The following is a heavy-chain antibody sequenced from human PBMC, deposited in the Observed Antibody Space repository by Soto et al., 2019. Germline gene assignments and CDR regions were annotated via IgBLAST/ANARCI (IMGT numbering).Heavy chain of an antibody. CDR3: AKDPRIAAAGTLDYGMDV. V-gene: IGHV3-23*01. CDR1: GFTFSSYA. D-gene: IGHD6-13*01. J-gene: IGHJ6*02. Sequence: PGGSLRLSCAASGFTFSSYAMSWVRQAPGKGLEWVSAISGSGGSTYYADSVKGRFTISRDNSNDTLYLQMSSLRAEDTAVYYCAKDPRIAAAGTLDYGMDVWGQGTTVTVSS. CDR2: ISGSGGST.